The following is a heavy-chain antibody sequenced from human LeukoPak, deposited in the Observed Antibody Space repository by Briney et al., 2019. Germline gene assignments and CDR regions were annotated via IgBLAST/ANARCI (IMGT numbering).Heavy chain of an antibody. V-gene: IGHV3-53*01. CDR3: ARWAITVVPEYYFDY. J-gene: IGHJ4*02. CDR2: IYSGGST. Sequence: PGGSLRLSCAASGFTVSSNYMSWVRQAPGKGLEWVSVIYSGGSTYYADSVKGRFTISRDNSKNTLYLQMNSLRAEDTAVYYCARWAITVVPEYYFDYWAREPWSPSPQ. D-gene: IGHD4-23*01. CDR1: GFTVSSNY.